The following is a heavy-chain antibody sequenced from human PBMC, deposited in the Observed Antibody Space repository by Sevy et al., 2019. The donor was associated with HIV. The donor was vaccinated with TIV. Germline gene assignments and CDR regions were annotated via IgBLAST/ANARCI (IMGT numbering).Heavy chain of an antibody. V-gene: IGHV4-34*01. J-gene: IGHJ4*02. CDR2: INHTGST. CDR3: ARWRGTRVTMIVVVTTGYFDH. D-gene: IGHD3-22*01. Sequence: ETLSLTCTVSGTSFSSDSWTWIRQSPGKGLEWIGEINHTGSTNYNPSLKSRVTISVDTSKNQFSLKLTSVTAADTAIYYCARWRGTRVTMIVVVTTGYFDHWGQGTLVTVSS. CDR1: GTSFSSDS.